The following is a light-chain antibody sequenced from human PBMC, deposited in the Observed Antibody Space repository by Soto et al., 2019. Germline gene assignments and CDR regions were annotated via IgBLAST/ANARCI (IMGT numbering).Light chain of an antibody. V-gene: IGKV1-5*01. Sequence: DMQMTQYHSTLAASVGDRVTITCRASHSISSWLACYQQKPGEAPKLLIYDASALPRGVPSRFSGSGSGTKFTLTIASLQPDDFATYYCQQYETFSGTFGLGTKVDI. CDR3: QQYETFSGT. J-gene: IGKJ1*01. CDR2: DAS. CDR1: HSISSW.